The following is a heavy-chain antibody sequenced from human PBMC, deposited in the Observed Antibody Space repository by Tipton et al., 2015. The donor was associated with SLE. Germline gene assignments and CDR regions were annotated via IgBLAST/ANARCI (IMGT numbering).Heavy chain of an antibody. CDR3: ARKTRYMVRGVLTHSYIYIDV. CDR1: GGSGNSISSHY. D-gene: IGHD3-10*01. CDR2: TSNSGST. Sequence: TLSLTCTVSGGSGNSISSHYWGWIRQPPGKGLEWMGNTSNSGSTRYNPSLKSRVSMSMDTSQNQFSLRLSSVTAADTAVYYCARKTRYMVRGVLTHSYIYIDVWGEGTTVIVSS. J-gene: IGHJ6*03. V-gene: IGHV4-61*05.